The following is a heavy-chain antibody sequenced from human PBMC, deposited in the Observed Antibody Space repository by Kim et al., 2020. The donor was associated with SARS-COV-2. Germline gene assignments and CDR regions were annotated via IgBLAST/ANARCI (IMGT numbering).Heavy chain of an antibody. CDR1: GGSVSSGSYY. CDR2: IYYSGST. V-gene: IGHV4-61*01. D-gene: IGHD2-15*01. Sequence: SETLSLTCTVSGGSVSSGSYYWSWIRQPPGKGLEWIGYIYYSGSTNYNPSLKSRVTISVDTSKNQFSLKLSSVTAADTAVYYCARDSFNCSGGSCYFSGFDPWGQGTLVTVSS. CDR3: ARDSFNCSGGSCYFSGFDP. J-gene: IGHJ5*02.